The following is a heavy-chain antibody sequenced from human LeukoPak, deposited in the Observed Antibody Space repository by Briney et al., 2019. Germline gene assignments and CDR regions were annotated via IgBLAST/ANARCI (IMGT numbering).Heavy chain of an antibody. CDR2: IWYDGSNK. CDR1: GFTFSSYG. CDR3: ARDKVDDNFDY. V-gene: IGHV3-30*19. D-gene: IGHD1-1*01. J-gene: IGHJ4*02. Sequence: PGGSLRLSCAASGFTFSSYGMHWVRQAPGKGLEWVAVIWYDGSNKYYADSVKGRFTISRDNSKNTLYLQMNSLRAEDTAVYYCARDKVDDNFDYWGQGTLVTVSS.